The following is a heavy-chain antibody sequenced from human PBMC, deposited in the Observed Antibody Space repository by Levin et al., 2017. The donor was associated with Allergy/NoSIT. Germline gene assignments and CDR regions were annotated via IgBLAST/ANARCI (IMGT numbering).Heavy chain of an antibody. J-gene: IGHJ6*02. CDR2: INPSGGST. D-gene: IGHD2-21*01. CDR1: GYTFTSYY. Sequence: GGSLRLSCKASGYTFTSYYIHWVRQAPGQGPEWMGIINPSGGSTHYAQKFQDRVTMTTDTSTSTLYMELSSLTSEDTAVYFCARVEKGAAPLGWYYGMDVWGQGTTVTVSS. CDR3: ARVEKGAAPLGWYYGMDV. V-gene: IGHV1-46*01.